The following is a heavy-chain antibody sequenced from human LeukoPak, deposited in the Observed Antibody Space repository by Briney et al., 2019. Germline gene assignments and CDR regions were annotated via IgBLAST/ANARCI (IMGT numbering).Heavy chain of an antibody. CDR1: GYTFSNYV. V-gene: IGHV1-18*01. CDR2: ISADHGNK. D-gene: IGHD1-26*01. CDR3: ARGKWELLVSAFDI. J-gene: IGHJ3*02. Sequence: ASVKVSCTASGYTFSNYVVTWVRQAPGQGLEWMGWISADHGNKQYAQNFQGRVTMTTDTSTSTAYMELRSLTSDDTAMYYCARGKWELLVSAFDIWGQGTMVTVSS.